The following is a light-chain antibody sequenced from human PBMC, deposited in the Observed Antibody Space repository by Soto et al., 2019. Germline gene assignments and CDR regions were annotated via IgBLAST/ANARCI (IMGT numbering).Light chain of an antibody. V-gene: IGKV3-15*01. CDR2: GAS. J-gene: IGKJ1*01. CDR3: QQYNNWPPLT. CDR1: QSVSSN. Sequence: ERVRTQSPATLSVSPGERSTLSCMSSQSVSSNLAWYQQKPGQAPRLLIYGASTRATGIPARFSGSGSGTEFTLTISSLQSEDFAVYYCQQYNNWPPLTFGQGTNVDI.